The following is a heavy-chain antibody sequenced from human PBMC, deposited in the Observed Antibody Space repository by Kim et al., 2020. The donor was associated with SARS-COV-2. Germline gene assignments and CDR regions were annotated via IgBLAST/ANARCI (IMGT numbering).Heavy chain of an antibody. Sequence: NCADSVKGQFTISRDNPKNTLYLQMNSLRAEDTAVYYCARGISCYADGMDVWGQGTTVTVSS. CDR3: ARGISCYADGMDV. D-gene: IGHD2-2*01. J-gene: IGHJ6*02. V-gene: IGHV3-33*01.